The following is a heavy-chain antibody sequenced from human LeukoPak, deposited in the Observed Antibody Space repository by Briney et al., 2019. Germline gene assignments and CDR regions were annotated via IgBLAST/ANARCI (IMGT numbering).Heavy chain of an antibody. CDR1: GFTFSSSA. J-gene: IGHJ3*02. CDR2: ISYDGKHK. Sequence: GGCLRLSCAASGFTFSSSAMHWVRQPPGKGLEWVAVISYDGKHKYFADSVKGRFTISRDNSRNTLYLQLNSLKADDTAVYYCAKDRDWGTAFDIWGQGTMVTVSS. D-gene: IGHD7-27*01. CDR3: AKDRDWGTAFDI. V-gene: IGHV3-30*18.